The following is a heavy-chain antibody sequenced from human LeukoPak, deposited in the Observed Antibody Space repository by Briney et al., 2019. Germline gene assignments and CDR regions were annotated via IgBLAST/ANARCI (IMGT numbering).Heavy chain of an antibody. CDR3: ARDSCGSPSCFDY. J-gene: IGHJ4*02. Sequence: GGSLRLSCAASGFTFTIYNMNWVRQAPGKGLEWVSYISSSSSTMYYADSVKGRFTISRDNAKNSLYLQMNSLRDEDTAVYYCARDSCGSPSCFDYWGQGTLVTVSS. CDR1: GFTFTIYN. CDR2: ISSSSSTM. D-gene: IGHD2-2*01. V-gene: IGHV3-48*02.